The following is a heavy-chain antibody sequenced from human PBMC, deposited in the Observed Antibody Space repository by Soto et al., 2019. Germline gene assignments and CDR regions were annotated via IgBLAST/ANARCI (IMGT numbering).Heavy chain of an antibody. J-gene: IGHJ5*02. CDR3: ARAGSSGYYPNWFDP. V-gene: IGHV4-31*03. D-gene: IGHD3-22*01. CDR2: IYYSGST. Sequence: SETLSLTCTVSGGSISIGGYYWSWIRQHPGKGLEWIGYIYYSGSTYYNPSLKSRVTISVDTSKNQFSLKLSSVTAADTAVYYCARAGSSGYYPNWFDPWGQGTLVTVSS. CDR1: GGSISIGGYY.